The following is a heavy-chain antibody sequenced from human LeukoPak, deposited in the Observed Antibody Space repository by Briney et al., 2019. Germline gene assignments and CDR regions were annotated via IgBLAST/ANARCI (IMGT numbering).Heavy chain of an antibody. J-gene: IGHJ4*02. CDR2: ISGSGGST. Sequence: GGSLRLSCAASGFTFGAYGMSWVRQAPGKGLEWVSAISGSGGSTYHADSVKGRFTISRDNSKNTLYLQMNSLRVEDTAVYYCAKDSYSKGDFWGQGVLVAVSS. V-gene: IGHV3-23*01. CDR3: AKDSYSKGDF. CDR1: GFTFGAYG. D-gene: IGHD6-13*01.